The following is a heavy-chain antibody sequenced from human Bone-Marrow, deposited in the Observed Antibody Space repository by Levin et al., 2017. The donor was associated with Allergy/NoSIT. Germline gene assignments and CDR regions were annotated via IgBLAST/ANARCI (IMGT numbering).Heavy chain of an antibody. J-gene: IGHJ5*02. V-gene: IGHV4-39*01. CDR1: SDSITSTRYY. Sequence: GSLRLSCTVSSDSITSTRYYWGWIRQPPGKGLEWIGMIYYSGTAYHNPSLKSRVSISVDMSKNQFSLKLSSVTAADTAVYYCARRLLGVAGSGNWFDPWGQGTLVIVSS. CDR3: ARRLLGVAGSGNWFDP. D-gene: IGHD6-19*01. CDR2: IYYSGTA.